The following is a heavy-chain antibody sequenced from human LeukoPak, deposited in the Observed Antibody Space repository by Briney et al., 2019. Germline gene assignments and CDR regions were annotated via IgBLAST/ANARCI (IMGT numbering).Heavy chain of an antibody. CDR3: AKEIGRLGVPLYDY. Sequence: GGSLRLSCVVSGFIFRDYAMSWVRQAPGEGLEWVAGISDNGGGPYYADSLKGRFIISRDNSKNILYLQMNSLRAEDTAVYYCAKEIGRLGVPLYDYWGRGTLVTASS. CDR1: GFIFRDYA. D-gene: IGHD3/OR15-3a*01. CDR2: ISDNGGGP. V-gene: IGHV3-23*01. J-gene: IGHJ4*02.